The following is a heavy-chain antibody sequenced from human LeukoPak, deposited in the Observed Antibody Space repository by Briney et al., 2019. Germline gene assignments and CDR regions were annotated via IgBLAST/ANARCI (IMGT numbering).Heavy chain of an antibody. CDR1: GGSITSGRYY. Sequence: PSETLSLTCTLSGGSITSGRYYWTWIRQHPQRGLEWIGYVSYSGSTNYNSSLKSRLTMSADTSKNQFYLRLTSVTAADTAVYYCARDPRGDITGTTFDRWGQGTLVTVSS. V-gene: IGHV4-31*03. CDR2: VSYSGST. J-gene: IGHJ5*02. D-gene: IGHD1-20*01. CDR3: ARDPRGDITGTTFDR.